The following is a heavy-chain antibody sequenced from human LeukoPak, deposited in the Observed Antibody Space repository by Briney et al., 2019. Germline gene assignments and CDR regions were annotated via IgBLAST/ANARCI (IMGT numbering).Heavy chain of an antibody. CDR1: GGSISSSSYY. V-gene: IGHV4-39*01. CDR2: IYYSGST. J-gene: IGHJ4*02. Sequence: SETLSLTCTVSGGSISSSSYYWGWIRQPPGKGLEWIGSIYYSGSTYYNPSLKSRVTISVDTSKNQYSLKLSSVTAADTAVYYCARSRFLEWLSMGYWGRGTLVTVSS. D-gene: IGHD3-3*01. CDR3: ARSRFLEWLSMGY.